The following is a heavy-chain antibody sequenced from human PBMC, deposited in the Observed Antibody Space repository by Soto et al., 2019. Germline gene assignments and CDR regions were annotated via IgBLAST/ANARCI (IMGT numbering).Heavy chain of an antibody. J-gene: IGHJ6*02. D-gene: IGHD1-1*01. V-gene: IGHV3-30*18. CDR3: AKAGGPTYNYYGVEV. CDR2: ISYDGSEK. Sequence: PGGSLRLSCAVSGFTFSSYGMHWVRQAPVKGLEWVAFISYDGSEKYYADSVKGRFTISRDNSKNTLYLQMNSLGAEDTAVFYCAKAGGPTYNYYGVEVWGQGTTVTVSS. CDR1: GFTFSSYG.